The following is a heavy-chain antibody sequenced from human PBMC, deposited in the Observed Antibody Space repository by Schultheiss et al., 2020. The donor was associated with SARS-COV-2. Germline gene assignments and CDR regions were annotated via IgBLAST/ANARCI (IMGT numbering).Heavy chain of an antibody. CDR3: TTGYCSSTSCSKYYYYYYYMDV. D-gene: IGHD2-2*01. CDR1: GFTFSSYS. J-gene: IGHJ6*03. V-gene: IGHV3-15*01. CDR2: IKSKTDGGTT. Sequence: GGSLRLSCAASGFTFSSYSMNWVRQAPGKGLEWVGRIKSKTDGGTTDYAAPVKGRFTISRDDSKNTLYLQMNSLKTEDTAVYYCTTGYCSSTSCSKYYYYYYYMDVWGKGTTVTVSS.